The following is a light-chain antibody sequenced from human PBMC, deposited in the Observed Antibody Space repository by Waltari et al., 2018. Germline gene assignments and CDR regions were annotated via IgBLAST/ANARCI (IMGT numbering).Light chain of an antibody. Sequence: EIVVTQSPATLSVSLGERATLSCRASQSVRSDFAWYRQKPGQAPRLLIYGASTRATGVSVRFSGSGSGTEFTLTITSLQSEDSAVYFCQQYNNWPLTFGGGTKVEIK. J-gene: IGKJ4*01. CDR3: QQYNNWPLT. CDR2: GAS. CDR1: QSVRSD. V-gene: IGKV3-15*01.